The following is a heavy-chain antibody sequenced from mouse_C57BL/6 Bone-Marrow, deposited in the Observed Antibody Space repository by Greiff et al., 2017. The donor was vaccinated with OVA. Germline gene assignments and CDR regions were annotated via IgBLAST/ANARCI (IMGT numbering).Heavy chain of an antibody. CDR2: IYPGSGNT. CDR3: ARRETGTRVYYFDY. Sequence: QVQLKESGPELVKPGASVKISCKASGYSFTSYYIHWVKQRPGQGLEWIGWIYPGSGNTKYNEKFKGKATLTADTSSSTAYMQLSSLTSEDSAVYYCARRETGTRVYYFDYWGQGTTLTVSS. V-gene: IGHV1-66*01. J-gene: IGHJ2*01. CDR1: GYSFTSYY. D-gene: IGHD4-1*01.